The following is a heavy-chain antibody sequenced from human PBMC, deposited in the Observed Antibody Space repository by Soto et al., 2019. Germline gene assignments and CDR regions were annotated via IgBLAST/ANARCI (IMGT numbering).Heavy chain of an antibody. V-gene: IGHV3-30*18. D-gene: IGHD6-13*01. CDR3: AKRGVRQLVPYGMDV. J-gene: IGHJ6*02. CDR2: ISYDGSNK. CDR1: GFTFSSYG. Sequence: GGSLRLSCAASGFTFSSYGMHWVRQAPGKGLEWVAVISYDGSNKYYADSVKGRFTISRDNSKNTLYLQMNSLRAEDTAVYYCAKRGVRQLVPYGMDVWGQGTTVTVSS.